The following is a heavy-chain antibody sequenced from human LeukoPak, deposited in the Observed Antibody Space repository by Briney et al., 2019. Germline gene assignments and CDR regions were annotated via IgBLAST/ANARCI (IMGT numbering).Heavy chain of an antibody. CDR3: ARVLSY. D-gene: IGHD4/OR15-4a*01. V-gene: IGHV4-34*01. Sequence: SETLSLTCAVYGGSFSGYYWSWIRRPPGKGLEWIGEINDSGSTKYNPSLKSRVTISIDTSKNQFSLMLSSVTAADTAVYYCARVLSYWGQGTLVTVSS. CDR2: INDSGST. CDR1: GGSFSGYY. J-gene: IGHJ4*02.